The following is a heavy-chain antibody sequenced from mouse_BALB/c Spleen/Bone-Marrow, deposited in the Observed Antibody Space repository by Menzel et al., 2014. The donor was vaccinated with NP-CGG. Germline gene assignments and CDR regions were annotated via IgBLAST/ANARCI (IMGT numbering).Heavy chain of an antibody. CDR2: INPDSRTI. V-gene: IGHV4-1*02. Sequence: DVKLQESGGGLVQPGGSLKLSCAASGFDFSRYWMTWVRQAPGKGLEWIGEINPDSRTINYTPSLKDKFIISRDNAKNTLHLQMSKVRSEDTALYYCARPGYYGYQNVWGAGTTVTVSS. J-gene: IGHJ1*01. D-gene: IGHD1-2*01. CDR1: GFDFSRYW. CDR3: ARPGYYGYQNV.